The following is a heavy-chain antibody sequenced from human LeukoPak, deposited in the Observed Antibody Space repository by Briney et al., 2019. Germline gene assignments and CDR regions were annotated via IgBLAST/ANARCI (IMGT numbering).Heavy chain of an antibody. CDR2: INPNSGGT. CDR1: GYTFTGYY. J-gene: IGHJ4*02. Sequence: GASVKVSRKASGYTFTGYYMHWVRQAPGQGLEWMGWINPNSGGTNYAQKFQGRVTMTRDTSISTAYMELSRLRSDDTAVYYCARVEAGDGYYFDYWGQGTLVTVSS. CDR3: ARVEAGDGYYFDY. D-gene: IGHD2-2*03. V-gene: IGHV1-2*02.